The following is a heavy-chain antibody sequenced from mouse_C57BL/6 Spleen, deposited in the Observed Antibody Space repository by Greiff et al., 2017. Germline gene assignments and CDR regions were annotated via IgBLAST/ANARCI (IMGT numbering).Heavy chain of an antibody. Sequence: EVQGVESGGGLVKPGGSLKLSCAASGFTFSDYGMHWVRQAPEKGLEWVAYISSGSSTIYYADTVKGRVTISRDKAKNTQFLQMTSLRSEDTALYYCARHYDGYFSYAMDYWGQGTSVTVSS. V-gene: IGHV5-17*01. J-gene: IGHJ4*01. CDR2: ISSGSSTI. CDR1: GFTFSDYG. CDR3: ARHYDGYFSYAMDY. D-gene: IGHD2-3*01.